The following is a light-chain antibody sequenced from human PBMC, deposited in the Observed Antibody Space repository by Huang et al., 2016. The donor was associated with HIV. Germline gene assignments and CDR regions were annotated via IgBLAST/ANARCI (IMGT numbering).Light chain of an antibody. J-gene: IGKJ4*01. CDR2: AAS. Sequence: DIQMTQSPSSLSASVGDRVTITCRASQGISNSLAWYQQKPGKVPRLLIYAASTLQSGVPSRFSGSRSGGDFILTIGSLQPEDVATYYCQKYDSAPLTFGGGTKVEI. CDR3: QKYDSAPLT. CDR1: QGISNS. V-gene: IGKV1-27*01.